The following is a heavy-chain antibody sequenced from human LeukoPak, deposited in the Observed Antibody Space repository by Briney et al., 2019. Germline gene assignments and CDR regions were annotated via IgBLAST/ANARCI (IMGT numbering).Heavy chain of an antibody. CDR1: GFSLSNARMG. V-gene: IGHV2-26*01. CDR2: IFSNDEK. Sequence: ESGPTLVKPTETLTLTCTVSGFSLSNARMGVSWIRQPPGKALEWLAHIFSNDEKSYSTSLKSRLTISKDTSKSQVVLTMTNMDPVDTATYYCARRCPGSYYNPRPCYYFDYWGQGTLVTVSS. J-gene: IGHJ4*02. CDR3: ARRCPGSYYNPRPCYYFDY. D-gene: IGHD3-10*01.